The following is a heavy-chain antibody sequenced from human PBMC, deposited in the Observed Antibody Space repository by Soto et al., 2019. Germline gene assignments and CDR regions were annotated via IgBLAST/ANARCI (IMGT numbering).Heavy chain of an antibody. D-gene: IGHD5-12*01. Sequence: SETLSLTCTVSGGSVSSGSYYWSWIRQPPGKGLEWIGYIYYSGSTNYNPSLKSRVTISVDTSKNQFSLKLSSVTAADTAVYYCARVSGYYYFDYWGQGTLVPVSS. V-gene: IGHV4-61*01. CDR2: IYYSGST. CDR3: ARVSGYYYFDY. CDR1: GGSVSSGSYY. J-gene: IGHJ4*02.